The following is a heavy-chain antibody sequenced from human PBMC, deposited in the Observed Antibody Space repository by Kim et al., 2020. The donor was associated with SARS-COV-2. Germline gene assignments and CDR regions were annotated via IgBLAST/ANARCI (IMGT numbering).Heavy chain of an antibody. CDR3: ARKGGSGPSFDY. D-gene: IGHD3-16*01. J-gene: IGHJ4*02. Sequence: SETLSLTCAVYGGSFSGYYWSWIRQPPGKGREWIGEINHSGSTNNNPSLKSRVTIPVDTSKNQFSLKLSSVTAADTAVYYCARKGGSGPSFDYWGQRTLVTVSS. CDR2: INHSGST. V-gene: IGHV4-34*01. CDR1: GGSFSGYY.